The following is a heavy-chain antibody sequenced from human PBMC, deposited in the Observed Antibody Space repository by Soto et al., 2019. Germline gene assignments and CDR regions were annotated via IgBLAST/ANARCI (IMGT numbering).Heavy chain of an antibody. CDR2: IYYSGST. D-gene: IGHD3-16*01. CDR1: GGSISSYY. Sequence: QVQLQESGPGLVKPSETLSLTCTVSGGSISSYYWSWIRQPPGKGLEWIGYIYYSGSTNYNPSLTXXVXIXXDTSKNQFSLKLSSVTAADTAVYYCARWGAQAFDIWGQGTMVTVSS. V-gene: IGHV4-59*01. J-gene: IGHJ3*02. CDR3: ARWGAQAFDI.